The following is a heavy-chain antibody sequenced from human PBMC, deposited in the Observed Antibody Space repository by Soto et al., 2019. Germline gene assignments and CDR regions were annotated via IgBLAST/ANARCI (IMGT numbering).Heavy chain of an antibody. D-gene: IGHD5-12*01. V-gene: IGHV3-23*04. J-gene: IGHJ5*01. CDR3: AQDRGRGYDWIDS. CDR2: ISGSGGST. Sequence: EVQLVESGGGLVQPGGSLRLSCAASGFTFSSYAMRWGRQAPGKGLEWVSAISGSGGSTFYEDSVQGRFTLSRDTSKNTLFLQMNSLRAEDTAVYYCAQDRGRGYDWIDSWGQGTLVTVSS. CDR1: GFTFSSYA.